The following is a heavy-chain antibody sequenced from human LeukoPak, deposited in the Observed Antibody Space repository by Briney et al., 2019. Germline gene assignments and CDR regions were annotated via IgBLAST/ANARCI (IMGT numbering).Heavy chain of an antibody. CDR2: INPNSGGT. J-gene: IGHJ5*02. V-gene: IGHV1-2*02. Sequence: GASVKVSCKASGYTFTGYYMHWVRQAPGQGLEWMGWINPNSGGTNYAQKFQGRVTMTRDTSISTAYMELSRLRSDDTAVYYCARDVVAVAAGVGWFDPWGQGTLVTVSS. D-gene: IGHD6-19*01. CDR1: GYTFTGYY. CDR3: ARDVVAVAAGVGWFDP.